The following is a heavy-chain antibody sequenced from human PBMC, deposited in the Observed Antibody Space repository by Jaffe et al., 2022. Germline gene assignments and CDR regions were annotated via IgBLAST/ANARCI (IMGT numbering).Heavy chain of an antibody. CDR1: GGSISSGGYS. J-gene: IGHJ3*02. D-gene: IGHD2-15*01. V-gene: IGHV4-30-2*01. Sequence: QLQLQESGSGLVKPSQTLSLTCAVSGGSISSGGYSWSWIRQPPGKGLEWIGYIYHSGSTYYNPSLKSRVTISVDRSKNQFSLKLSSVTAADTAVYYCARDVLSCSGGSCYSGDAFDIWGQGTMVTVSS. CDR2: IYHSGST. CDR3: ARDVLSCSGGSCYSGDAFDI.